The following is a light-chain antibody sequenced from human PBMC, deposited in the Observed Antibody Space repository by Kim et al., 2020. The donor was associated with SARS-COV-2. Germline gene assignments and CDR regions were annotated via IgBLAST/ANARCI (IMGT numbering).Light chain of an antibody. CDR3: LLSSGGVRV. V-gene: IGLV7-46*01. CDR2: DTN. Sequence: PERTVTLTCEASTGTVTSGHYPYWFQQRPGQTPRTLIYDTNYKHSWTPARFSGSLLGGKAALTLSGAQPDNEADYYCLLSSGGVRVFGGGTQLTVL. J-gene: IGLJ3*02. CDR1: TGTVTSGHY.